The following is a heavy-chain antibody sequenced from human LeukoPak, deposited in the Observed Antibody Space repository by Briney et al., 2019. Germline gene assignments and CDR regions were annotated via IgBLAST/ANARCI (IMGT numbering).Heavy chain of an antibody. CDR3: ARAFYYDFWSGYPGYYYYGMDV. CDR2: ISSSSGYI. CDR1: GFTFSSYS. J-gene: IGHJ6*02. D-gene: IGHD3-3*01. V-gene: IGHV3-21*01. Sequence: GGSLRLSCAAPGFTFSSYSMTWVRQAPGKGLEWVSSISSSSGYIYYADSVKGRFTISRDNAKNSLYLQMNSLRAEDTAVYYCARAFYYDFWSGYPGYYYYGMDVWGQGTTVTVSS.